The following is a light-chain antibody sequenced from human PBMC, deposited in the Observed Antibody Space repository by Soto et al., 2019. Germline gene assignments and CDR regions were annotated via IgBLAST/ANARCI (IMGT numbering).Light chain of an antibody. J-gene: IGLJ1*01. CDR1: SSDVGAYSF. V-gene: IGLV2-14*03. CDR3: SAYTVSRTYV. CDR2: NVY. Sequence: QSVLTQPASASGSPGQSITISCTGTSSDVGAYSFVSWHQQHPGKAPKLMIYNVYDRPSGISYRFSGSKSGNTASLTISGLQGEDEADYYCSAYTVSRTYVFGTGTKVTVL.